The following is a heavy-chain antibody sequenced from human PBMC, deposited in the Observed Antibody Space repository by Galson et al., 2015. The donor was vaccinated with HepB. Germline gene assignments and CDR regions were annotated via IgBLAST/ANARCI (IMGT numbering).Heavy chain of an antibody. CDR1: GFTFSDYA. CDR2: IRSKGYGGTT. Sequence: SLRLSCAGSGFTFSDYAINWFRQAPGKGLEWVGFIRSKGYGGTTEYAASVKGRFTISRDDSKGIAYLQINSLKIEDTAVYYCARDFWSGYYKGAYWGQGTLVTVSS. D-gene: IGHD3-3*01. CDR3: ARDFWSGYYKGAY. J-gene: IGHJ4*02. V-gene: IGHV3-49*03.